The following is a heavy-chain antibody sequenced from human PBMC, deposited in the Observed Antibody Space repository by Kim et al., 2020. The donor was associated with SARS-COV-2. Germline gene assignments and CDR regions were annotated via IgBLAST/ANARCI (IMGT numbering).Heavy chain of an antibody. CDR2: ISYDGSKK. CDR1: GFTFSSYG. D-gene: IGHD3-10*01. CDR3: AKESGSGSYYSWTYYYYGMDV. J-gene: IGHJ6*02. V-gene: IGHV3-30*18. Sequence: GGSLRLSCAASGFTFSSYGMHWVRQAPGKGLEWVAVISYDGSKKYYADSVKGRFTISRDNSKNTLYLQMNSLRAEDTAVYYCAKESGSGSYYSWTYYYYGMDVWGPGTTVTAS.